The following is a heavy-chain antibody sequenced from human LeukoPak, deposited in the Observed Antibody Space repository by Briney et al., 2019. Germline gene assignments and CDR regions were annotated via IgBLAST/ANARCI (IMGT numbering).Heavy chain of an antibody. CDR2: IYYSGST. D-gene: IGHD1-26*01. V-gene: IGHV4-59*01. CDR3: AKYIVSYPHDAFDI. CDR1: GGSISSYY. Sequence: SETLSLTCTVSGGSISSYYWSWIRQPPGKGLEWIGYIYYSGSTSYNPSLKSRVTISVDTSKKQFSLKLSSVTAADTAFYYCAKYIVSYPHDAFDIWGQGTMVTVSS. J-gene: IGHJ3*02.